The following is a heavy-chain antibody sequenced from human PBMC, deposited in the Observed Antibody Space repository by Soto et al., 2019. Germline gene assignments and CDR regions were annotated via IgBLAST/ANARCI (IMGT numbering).Heavy chain of an antibody. CDR1: GYTFTGYY. D-gene: IGHD2-15*01. V-gene: IGHV1-2*02. CDR3: ARDIVVVVAATYYGMDV. J-gene: IGHJ6*02. Sequence: GASVKVSCKASGYTFTGYYMHWVRQAPGQGLEWMGWINPNSGGTNYAQKFQGRVTMTRDTSISTAYMELSRLRSDDTAVYYCARDIVVVVAATYYGMDVWGQGTTVTVSS. CDR2: INPNSGGT.